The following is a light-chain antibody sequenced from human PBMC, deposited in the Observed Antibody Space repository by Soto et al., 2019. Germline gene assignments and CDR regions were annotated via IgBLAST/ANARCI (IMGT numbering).Light chain of an antibody. CDR2: EGS. CDR3: CSYARGGTYV. V-gene: IGLV2-23*01. CDR1: SSDVGSYNL. Sequence: QSVLTQPASVSGSPGQSITIACTGTSSDVGSYNLVSWYQQRPGKAPKLIIYEGSKRPSGVSIRFSASKSGNTASLTISGLQAEDESDYYCCSYARGGTYVFGTGTKLTVL. J-gene: IGLJ1*01.